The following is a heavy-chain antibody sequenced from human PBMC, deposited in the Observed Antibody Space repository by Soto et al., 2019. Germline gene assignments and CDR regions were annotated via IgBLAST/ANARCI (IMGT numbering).Heavy chain of an antibody. CDR1: GFTLSSYG. V-gene: IGHV3-30*18. CDR2: ISYDGSNK. Sequence: PGGSLRLSCAASGFTLSSYGMHWVRQAPGKGLEWVAVISYDGSNKYYADSVKGRFTISRDNSKNTLYLQMNSLRAEDTAVYYCAKGSVAGTFDYWGQGTLVTVSS. CDR3: AKGSVAGTFDY. J-gene: IGHJ4*02. D-gene: IGHD6-19*01.